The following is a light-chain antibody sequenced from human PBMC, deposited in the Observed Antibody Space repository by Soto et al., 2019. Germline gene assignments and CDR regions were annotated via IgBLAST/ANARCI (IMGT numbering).Light chain of an antibody. CDR2: AAS. Sequence: DIQMTQSPSSVSASIGDRVTITCRASQGISKRVAWYQQKPGGAPKLLIYAASSLQSGVPSRFSGSGSGTDFTLTISSLQPEDFASYYCQQANSFPSTFGPGTKVDIK. CDR3: QQANSFPST. J-gene: IGKJ3*01. CDR1: QGISKR. V-gene: IGKV1D-12*01.